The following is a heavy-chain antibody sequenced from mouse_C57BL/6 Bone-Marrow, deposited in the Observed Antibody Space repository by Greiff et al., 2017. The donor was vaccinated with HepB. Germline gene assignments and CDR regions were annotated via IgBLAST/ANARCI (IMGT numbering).Heavy chain of an antibody. CDR1: GFNIKDDY. CDR2: IDPENGDT. D-gene: IGHD1-1*02. CDR3: TPRHYAHWYFDV. V-gene: IGHV14-4*01. Sequence: EVQLQQSGAELVRPGASVKLSCTASGFNIKDDYMHWVKQRPEQGLEWIGWIDPENGDTEYASKFQGKTTITADTSSNTAYLQLSSLTSEDTAVYYCTPRHYAHWYFDVWGTGTTVTVSS. J-gene: IGHJ1*03.